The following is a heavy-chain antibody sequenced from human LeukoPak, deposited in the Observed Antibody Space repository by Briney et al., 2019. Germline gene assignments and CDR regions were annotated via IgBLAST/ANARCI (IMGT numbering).Heavy chain of an antibody. V-gene: IGHV3-30*04. CDR3: ARDQADDAFDS. J-gene: IGHJ3*02. CDR2: ISYDGSNK. D-gene: IGHD6-25*01. Sequence: GGSLRLSCAASGFTFSSYAMHWVRQAPGKGLERVAVISYDGSNKYYADSVKGRFTISRDNSKNTLYLQMNSLRAEDTAVYYCARDQADDAFDSWGQGTMVTVSS. CDR1: GFTFSSYA.